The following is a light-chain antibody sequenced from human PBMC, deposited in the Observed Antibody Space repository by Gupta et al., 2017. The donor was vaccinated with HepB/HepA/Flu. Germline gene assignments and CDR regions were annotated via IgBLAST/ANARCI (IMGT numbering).Light chain of an antibody. V-gene: IGKV2-28*01. J-gene: IGKJ1*01. CDR1: QSLLHSNGYNY. CDR3: MQPLQTPWT. Sequence: DTVLTQSPLSLPVTPGEPASISCRSSQSLLHSNGYNYLDWYLQKPGQSPQPLIYLGSNRASGVPDRFSGSGSCTDFTLKISRVEAEDVGVYYCMQPLQTPWTFGQGTKVEIK. CDR2: LGS.